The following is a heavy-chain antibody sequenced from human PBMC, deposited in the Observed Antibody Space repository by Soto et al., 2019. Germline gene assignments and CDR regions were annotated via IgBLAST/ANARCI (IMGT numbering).Heavy chain of an antibody. V-gene: IGHV3-23*01. J-gene: IGHJ5*02. CDR2: ITGYGATT. CDR3: ARDPLLYDSDWYPNWFGP. D-gene: IGHD6-19*01. CDR1: GFIFNNYA. Sequence: EAQLLESGGGLVQPGGSLRLSCSASGFIFNNYAMSWVRQAPGKGLAWVSGITGYGATTYYAESVKGRFTISRDNSKNTQYLQMSTLTAEDTAGYYCARDPLLYDSDWYPNWFGPWGQGTLVTVSS.